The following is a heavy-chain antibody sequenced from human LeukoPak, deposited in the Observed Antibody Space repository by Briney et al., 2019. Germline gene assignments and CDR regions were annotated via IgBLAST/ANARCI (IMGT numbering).Heavy chain of an antibody. Sequence: SKTLSLTCAVYGGSFSGYYWSWIRQPPGKGLEWIGEINHSGSTNYNPSLKSRVTISVDTSKNQFSLKLSSVTAADTAVYYCARHRYYYGSGSPFDYWGQGTLVTVSS. CDR2: INHSGST. J-gene: IGHJ4*02. D-gene: IGHD3-10*01. V-gene: IGHV4-34*01. CDR3: ARHRYYYGSGSPFDY. CDR1: GGSFSGYY.